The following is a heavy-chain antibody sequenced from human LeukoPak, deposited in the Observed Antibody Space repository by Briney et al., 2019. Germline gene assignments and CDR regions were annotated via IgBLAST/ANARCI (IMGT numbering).Heavy chain of an antibody. J-gene: IGHJ4*02. Sequence: PGGSLRLSCAASGFTFSSYGMHWVRQAPGKGLEWVAFIRYGGNNKNYADSVKGRFTISRDNSKNTLYLQMNSLRAEDTAVYYCANVTGVSSGAFDYWGQGTLVTVSS. CDR2: IRYGGNNK. V-gene: IGHV3-30*02. CDR1: GFTFSSYG. D-gene: IGHD3-22*01. CDR3: ANVTGVSSGAFDY.